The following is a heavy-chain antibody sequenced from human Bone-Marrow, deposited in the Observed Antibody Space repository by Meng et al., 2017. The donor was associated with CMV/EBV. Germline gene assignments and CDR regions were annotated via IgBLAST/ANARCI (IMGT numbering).Heavy chain of an antibody. Sequence: ASVKVSCKASGYTFSGHYVHWVRQAPGRGLEWMGWINPNGGGRSYAQKFQGTVTMTRDTSISTAYLELSGLKSDDTAVYYCARDLTEGRVWEPLASAFVIWGQGQMVNVSS. CDR3: ARDLTEGRVWEPLASAFVI. CDR1: GYTFSGHY. D-gene: IGHD1-26*01. J-gene: IGHJ3*02. V-gene: IGHV1-2*02. CDR2: INPNGGGR.